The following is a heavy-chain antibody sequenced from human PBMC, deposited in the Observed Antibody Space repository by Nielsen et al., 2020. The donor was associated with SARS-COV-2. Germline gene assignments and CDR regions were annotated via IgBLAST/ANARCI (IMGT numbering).Heavy chain of an antibody. J-gene: IGHJ3*01. V-gene: IGHV3-7*01. CDR2: IDPDGSDK. CDR1: GFSFSSHW. Sequence: GGSLRLSCAASGFSFSSHWMSWVRQVPGKGLEWVADIDPDGSDKVYVDSVKGRFTISRDNAKKSMSLQMNNLRVEDTAVYYCARDWSRAFDVWGQRTMVTVSS. CDR3: ARDWSRAFDV. D-gene: IGHD2-8*02.